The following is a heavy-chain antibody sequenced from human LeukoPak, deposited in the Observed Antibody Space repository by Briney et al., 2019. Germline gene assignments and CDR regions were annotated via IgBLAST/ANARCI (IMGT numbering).Heavy chain of an antibody. D-gene: IGHD1-7*01. J-gene: IGHJ4*02. V-gene: IGHV1-69*01. Sequence: ASVKVSCKASGGTLSSYAISWVRQAPGQGLEWMGGIIPIFGTANYAQKFQGRVTITADESTSTAYMELSSLRSEDTAVYYCARVEGNYAAPFDYWGQGTLVTVSS. CDR1: GGTLSSYA. CDR2: IIPIFGTA. CDR3: ARVEGNYAAPFDY.